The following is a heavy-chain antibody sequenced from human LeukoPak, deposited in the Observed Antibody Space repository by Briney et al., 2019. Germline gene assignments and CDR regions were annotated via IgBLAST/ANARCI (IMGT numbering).Heavy chain of an antibody. Sequence: PGGSLRLSCAASGFTFSSYSMNWVRQAPGKGLEWVSSISSSSSYIYYADPVKGRFTISRDNAKNSLYLQMNSLRAEDTAVYYCARDGGRAVEYYFDYWGQGTLVTVSS. CDR3: ARDGGRAVEYYFDY. CDR2: ISSSSSYI. CDR1: GFTFSSYS. J-gene: IGHJ4*02. D-gene: IGHD3-16*01. V-gene: IGHV3-21*01.